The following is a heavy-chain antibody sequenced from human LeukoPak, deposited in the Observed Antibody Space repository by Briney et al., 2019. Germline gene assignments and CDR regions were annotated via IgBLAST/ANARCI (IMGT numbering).Heavy chain of an antibody. CDR3: ARDRVSLKVVDY. J-gene: IGHJ4*02. CDR1: GFTFSSYA. Sequence: GGSLRLFCAASGFTFSSYAMHWVRQAPGKGLEWVAVISYDGSNKYYADSVKGRFTISRDNSKNTLYLQMNSLRAEDTAVYYCARDRVSLKVVDYWGQGTLVTVSS. V-gene: IGHV3-30-3*01. D-gene: IGHD2-2*01. CDR2: ISYDGSNK.